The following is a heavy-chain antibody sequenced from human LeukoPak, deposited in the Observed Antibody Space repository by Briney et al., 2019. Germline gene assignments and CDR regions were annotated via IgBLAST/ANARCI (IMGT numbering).Heavy chain of an antibody. D-gene: IGHD3-10*01. CDR3: ARQKIAYYGSGSYGDY. J-gene: IGHJ4*02. CDR2: IYYSGST. V-gene: IGHV4-39*01. CDR1: GGSISSSSYY. Sequence: SETLSLTCTVSGGSISSSSYYWGWIRQPPGKGLEWIGSIYYSGSTYYNPSLKSRVTISVDTSKNQFSLKLSSVTAADTAVYYCARQKIAYYGSGSYGDYWGQGTLVTVSS.